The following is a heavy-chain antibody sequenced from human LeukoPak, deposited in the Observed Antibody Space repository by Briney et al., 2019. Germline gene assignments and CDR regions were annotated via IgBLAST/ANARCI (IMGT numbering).Heavy chain of an antibody. D-gene: IGHD3-22*01. CDR2: INTDGSST. CDR1: GFTFSSYW. J-gene: IGHJ4*02. CDR3: VRTPGSGYHY. V-gene: IGHV3-74*01. Sequence: GGSLRLPCVASGFTFSSYWMHWVRQVPGKGLVWVSRINTDGSSTSYADSVKGRFTISRDNAKNTLYLQMNSLRAEDTAVYHCVRTPGSGYHYWGQGTLVTVSS.